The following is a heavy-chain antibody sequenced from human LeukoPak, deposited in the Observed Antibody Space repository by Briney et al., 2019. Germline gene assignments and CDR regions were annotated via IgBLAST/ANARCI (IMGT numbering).Heavy chain of an antibody. Sequence: ASVKVSCKASGYTFTGYYMYWVRQAPGQGLEWMGWINPNSGVTNYAQKFQGRVTMTRDTSISTAYMEVSSLRSGDTAVYFCARGRGSYSFDYWGQGTLVTVSS. V-gene: IGHV1-2*02. CDR2: INPNSGVT. CDR3: ARGRGSYSFDY. CDR1: GYTFTGYY. J-gene: IGHJ4*02. D-gene: IGHD3-16*01.